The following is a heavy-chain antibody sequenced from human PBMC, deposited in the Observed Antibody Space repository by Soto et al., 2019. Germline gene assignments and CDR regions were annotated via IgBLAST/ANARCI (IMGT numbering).Heavy chain of an antibody. CDR2: ISSSGSTI. V-gene: IGHV3-48*02. CDR3: ARLSVRYCTGGSCSQLDY. D-gene: IGHD2-15*01. CDR1: GFTFSTYS. Sequence: EVQLVESGGGLVQPGGSVRLSCAASGFTFSTYSMNWVRQAPGKGLEWVSFISSSGSTIYYADSVKGRFTISRDNAKNSLYLPMNSLSDEDTAVYYCARLSVRYCTGGSCSQLDYWCPGTLVSFPS. J-gene: IGHJ4*02.